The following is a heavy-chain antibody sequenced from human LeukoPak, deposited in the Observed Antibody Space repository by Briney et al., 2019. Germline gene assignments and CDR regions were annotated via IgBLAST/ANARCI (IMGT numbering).Heavy chain of an antibody. CDR2: TYYRSRWYS. J-gene: IGHJ4*02. V-gene: IGHV6-1*01. D-gene: IGHD1-26*01. Sequence: QTLSLTCAISGDSVSSTTAAWNWIRQSPSRGLEWLGRTYYRSRWYSDFAEYVKSRITIDPDTSKNQFSLQLNSVTPDDTAVYFCARGQTYSGTIFDYWGQGTLVTVSS. CDR3: ARGQTYSGTIFDY. CDR1: GDSVSSTTAA.